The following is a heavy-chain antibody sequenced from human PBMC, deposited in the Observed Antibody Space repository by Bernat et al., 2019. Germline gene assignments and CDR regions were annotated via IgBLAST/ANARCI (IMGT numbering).Heavy chain of an antibody. J-gene: IGHJ4*02. V-gene: IGHV4-39*01. Sequence: QLQLQDSGPGLVKPSETLSLTCTVSGGSISSSSYFWGWIRQPPGRGLEWIGSIYYSGSTYYNPSLRSRVTISVDTSKNQFSLKLSSVTAADTAVYYCARHEDAAAGRIFYWGQGTLVTVSS. CDR3: ARHEDAAAGRIFY. CDR2: IYYSGST. CDR1: GGSISSSSYF. D-gene: IGHD6-13*01.